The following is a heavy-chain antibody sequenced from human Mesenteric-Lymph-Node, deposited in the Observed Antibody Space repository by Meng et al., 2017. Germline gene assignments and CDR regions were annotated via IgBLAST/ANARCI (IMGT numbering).Heavy chain of an antibody. D-gene: IGHD1-1*01. J-gene: IGHJ4*02. CDR3: AKTALFAELAAGQVDY. CDR1: GGSLSGSF. V-gene: IGHV4-34*10. CDR2: INHSGGT. Sequence: QGHVLGSGPGLGRPSETLSLTCAVSGGSLSGSFWTWIRQPPGKGLEWIGEINHSGGTNSNPSLKSRVTISVDTSKNQFSLRLRSVTAADTAVYFCAKTALFAELAAGQVDYWGQGTLVTVSS.